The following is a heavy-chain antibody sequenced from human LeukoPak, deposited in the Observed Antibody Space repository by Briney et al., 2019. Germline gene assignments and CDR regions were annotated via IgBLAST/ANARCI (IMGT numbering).Heavy chain of an antibody. CDR3: ARDRGDWYSSSSWFDP. Sequence: PSGTLSLTCADSGGSISSSNWWSWVRQPPGKGLEWIGEIYHSGSTNYNPSLMSRVTISVDKSKNQFSLKLSSVTAADTAVYYCARDRGDWYSSSSWFDPWGQGTLVTVSS. J-gene: IGHJ5*02. CDR2: IYHSGST. D-gene: IGHD6-6*01. CDR1: GGSISSSNW. V-gene: IGHV4-4*02.